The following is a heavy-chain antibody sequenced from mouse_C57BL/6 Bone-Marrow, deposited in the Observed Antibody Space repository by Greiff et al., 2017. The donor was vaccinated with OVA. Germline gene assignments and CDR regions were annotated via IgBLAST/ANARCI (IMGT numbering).Heavy chain of an antibody. CDR1: GFTFSDFY. Sequence: DVMLVESGGGLVQPGGSLKLSCAASGFTFSDFYMYWIRQTPEKRLEWVAYISNGGGSTYYPDTVKGRFTISRDKAKNPLYLQMSRLKSEDTAMYYCARLDAMDYWGQGTSVTVSS. CDR3: ARLDAMDY. CDR2: ISNGGGST. J-gene: IGHJ4*01. V-gene: IGHV5-12*01.